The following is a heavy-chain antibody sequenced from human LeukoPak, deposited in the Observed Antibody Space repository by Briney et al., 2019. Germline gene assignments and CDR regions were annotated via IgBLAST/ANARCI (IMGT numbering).Heavy chain of an antibody. D-gene: IGHD2-21*01. CDR3: VRIALRGGDY. J-gene: IGHJ4*02. Sequence: PGGSLRLSCAASGFTFTSYWMSWVRQAPGKGLECVANIKQDGSDKYYVDSVKGRFTISRDNAKNSLYLQMNSLRAEDTAVYYCVRIALRGGDYWGQGTLVTVSS. V-gene: IGHV3-7*01. CDR1: GFTFTSYW. CDR2: IKQDGSDK.